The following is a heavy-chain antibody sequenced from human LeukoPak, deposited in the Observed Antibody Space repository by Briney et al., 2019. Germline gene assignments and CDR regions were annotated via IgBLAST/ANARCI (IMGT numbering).Heavy chain of an antibody. D-gene: IGHD6-19*01. V-gene: IGHV3-23*01. Sequence: GGSLRLSCAASGFTFSSYAMSWVRQAPGKGLEWVSAISGSGGSTYYADSVKGRFTISRDNSKNTLYLQMNSLRAEDTAVYYCANVMGRIAVAGTDYWGQGTLVTVSS. CDR3: ANVMGRIAVAGTDY. CDR2: ISGSGGST. J-gene: IGHJ4*02. CDR1: GFTFSSYA.